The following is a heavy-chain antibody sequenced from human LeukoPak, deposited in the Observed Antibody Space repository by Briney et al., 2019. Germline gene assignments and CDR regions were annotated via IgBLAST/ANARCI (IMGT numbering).Heavy chain of an antibody. CDR1: GFTLSGYS. CDR3: ATDPGQGRGLLDY. J-gene: IGHJ4*02. V-gene: IGHV3-21*01. D-gene: IGHD3-10*01. Sequence: PGGSLRLSCVGSGFTLSGYSMNWVRRAPGKGLEWVSSISSSTSYIHYADPVRGRFTISRDNAKSSVFLQMNSLRAEDTAVYYCATDPGQGRGLLDYWGQGTLVTVSS. CDR2: ISSSTSYI.